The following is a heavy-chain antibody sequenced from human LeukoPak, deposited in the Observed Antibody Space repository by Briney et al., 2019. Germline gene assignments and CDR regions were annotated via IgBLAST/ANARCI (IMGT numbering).Heavy chain of an antibody. J-gene: IGHJ5*02. CDR2: ITPILAIA. CDR1: GGTFSNYA. Sequence: SVKVPCKASGGTFSNYAISWVRQAPGQGLEWMGRITPILAIANYAQKFQGRVTITADRSTSTTYMELSSLGSEDTAVYYCARVRSGYDNNWFDPWDQGTLVTVSS. V-gene: IGHV1-69*04. CDR3: ARVRSGYDNNWFDP. D-gene: IGHD5-12*01.